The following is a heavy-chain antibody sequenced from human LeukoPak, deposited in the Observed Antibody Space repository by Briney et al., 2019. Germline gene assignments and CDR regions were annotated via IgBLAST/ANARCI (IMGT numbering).Heavy chain of an antibody. J-gene: IGHJ4*02. CDR1: GDTFSNYG. D-gene: IGHD5-24*01. CDR3: TKLRGKRWLEFEHFAY. V-gene: IGHV3-30*18. CDR2: ISYDGSNK. Sequence: GGSLRLSCAASGDTFSNYGMHRGRQAPDKGLEWVAVISYDGSNKYYADSVKGRFTVSRDSSKNTLYLQMNSLRAKETAVYYCTKLRGKRWLEFEHFAYWGQGTLVTVSS.